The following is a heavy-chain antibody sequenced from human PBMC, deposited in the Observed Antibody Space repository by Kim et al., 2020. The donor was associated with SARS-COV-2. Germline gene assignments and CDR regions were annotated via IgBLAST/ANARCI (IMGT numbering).Heavy chain of an antibody. CDR3: AKAYTDYWYFDL. J-gene: IGHJ2*01. Sequence: AESWRGRFAISRDNSKDTLYLQMNSLRAEDTAVYYCAKAYTDYWYFDLWGRGTLVTVSS. V-gene: IGHV3-23*01.